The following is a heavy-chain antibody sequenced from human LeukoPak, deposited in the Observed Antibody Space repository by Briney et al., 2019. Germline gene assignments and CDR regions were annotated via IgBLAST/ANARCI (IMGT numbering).Heavy chain of an antibody. CDR2: IYGSGIT. CDR3: ATAGGVTRSFDY. D-gene: IGHD2-21*02. CDR1: GGSISSGGCY. Sequence: PSETLSLTCTVSGGSISSGGCYWSWIRQLPGKGLEWIGFIYGSGITFHNPSLTTRLTISVDTSMNQFSLNLSSVTAADTAVYYCATAGGVTRSFDYWGQGILVTVSS. V-gene: IGHV4-31*03. J-gene: IGHJ4*02.